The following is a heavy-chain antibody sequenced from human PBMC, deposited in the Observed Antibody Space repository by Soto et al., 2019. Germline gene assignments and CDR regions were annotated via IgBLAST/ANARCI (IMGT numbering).Heavy chain of an antibody. CDR3: GKVLVGASGHTDSDS. CDR1: GGSIYRSGYY. D-gene: IGHD2-15*01. J-gene: IGHJ4*02. V-gene: IGHV4-39*01. Sequence: PSETLSLTCTVSGGSIYRSGYYWGWIRQPPGRGLEWIGNIDYNGVTYSNPSLKSRVTISRDPSKNQFSLKLTSVTAADTALYYCGKVLVGASGHTDSDSWGPGTLVTVSS. CDR2: IDYNGVT.